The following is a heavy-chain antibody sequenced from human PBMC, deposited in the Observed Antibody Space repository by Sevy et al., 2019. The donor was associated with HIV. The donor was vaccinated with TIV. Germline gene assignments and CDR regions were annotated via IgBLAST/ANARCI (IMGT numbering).Heavy chain of an antibody. CDR1: GHTLTELP. CDR2: FDPEDGER. CDR3: ASTREYYSDNSGYFDY. Sequence: ASVKVSCKFSGHTLTELPIHWVRQAPGKRLEWMGRFDPEDGERIYAQKFQGRVTMTEDTSTDTAYMELSSLRSKDTALYYCASTREYYSDNSGYFDYWGQGTLVTVSS. D-gene: IGHD3-22*01. V-gene: IGHV1-24*01. J-gene: IGHJ4*02.